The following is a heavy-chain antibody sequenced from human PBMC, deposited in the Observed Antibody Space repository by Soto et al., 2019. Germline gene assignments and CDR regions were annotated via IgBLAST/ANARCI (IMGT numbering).Heavy chain of an antibody. D-gene: IGHD6-6*01. V-gene: IGHV4-4*08. CDR3: AREFFWRSSSSPTYYHYLDV. Sequence: VQLQESGEGLVTPSATLSLTCTVSGGSVSSYHWTWIRQSPGKGLAWIGYIYSNATTDHNPSLKRRGTISGSTAKRQFSLRLTSVTAADTAVAYCAREFFWRSSSSPTYYHYLDVWGKGTTVTVSS. J-gene: IGHJ6*03. CDR1: GGSVSSYH. CDR2: IYSNATT.